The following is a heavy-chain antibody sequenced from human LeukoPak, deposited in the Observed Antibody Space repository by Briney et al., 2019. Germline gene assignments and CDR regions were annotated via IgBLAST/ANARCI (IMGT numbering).Heavy chain of an antibody. V-gene: IGHV3-23*01. D-gene: IGHD2-15*01. CDR3: AKSVVVITFRFDD. CDR2: INGGGGNT. J-gene: IGHJ4*02. Sequence: GGSLRLSCAASGFTFNSYVMSWVRQAPGRGLEWVSAINGGGGNTYYADSVKGRFTISRDNSKNMVYLLMNSLRADDTAVYYCAKSVVVITFRFDDWGQGALVTVSS. CDR1: GFTFNSYV.